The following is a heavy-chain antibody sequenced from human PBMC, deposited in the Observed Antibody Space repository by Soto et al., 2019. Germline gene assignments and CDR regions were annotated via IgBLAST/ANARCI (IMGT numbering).Heavy chain of an antibody. D-gene: IGHD6-13*01. CDR2: IIPIFGTA. V-gene: IGHV1-69*01. Sequence: QVQLVQSGAEVKKPGSSVKVSCKASGGTFSSYSISWVRQAPGQGLEWMGGIIPIFGTANYAQKFQGRVTITADESTSTAYMELSSLRSEDTAVYYCARGPTPAYSSSWPFDYWGQGTLVTVSS. CDR3: ARGPTPAYSSSWPFDY. CDR1: GGTFSSYS. J-gene: IGHJ4*02.